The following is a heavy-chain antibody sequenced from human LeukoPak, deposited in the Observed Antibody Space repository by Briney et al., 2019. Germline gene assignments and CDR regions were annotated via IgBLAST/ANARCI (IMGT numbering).Heavy chain of an antibody. CDR2: INHSGST. CDR3: ASFLDTAMGKYYFDY. Sequence: MSSETLPLTCAVYGGSFSGYYWSWIRQPPGKGLEWIGEINHSGSTNYNPSLKSRVTISVDTSKNQFSLKLSSVTAADTAVYYCASFLDTAMGKYYFDYWGQGTLVTVSS. CDR1: GGSFSGYY. J-gene: IGHJ4*02. V-gene: IGHV4-34*01. D-gene: IGHD5-18*01.